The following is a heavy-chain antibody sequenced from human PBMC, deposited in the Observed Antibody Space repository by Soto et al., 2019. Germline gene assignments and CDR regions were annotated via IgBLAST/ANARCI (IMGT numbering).Heavy chain of an antibody. CDR2: ISSSSSYI. CDR1: GFTFSSYS. V-gene: IGHV3-21*01. Sequence: EVQLVESGGGLVKPGGSLRLSCAASGFTFSSYSMNWVRQAPGKGLEWVSSISSSSSYIYYADSVKGRFTISRDNAKNSLYLQMNSLRAEDTAVYYCARFGWELPTDRRSYFDYWGQGTLVTVSS. CDR3: ARFGWELPTDRRSYFDY. D-gene: IGHD1-26*01. J-gene: IGHJ4*02.